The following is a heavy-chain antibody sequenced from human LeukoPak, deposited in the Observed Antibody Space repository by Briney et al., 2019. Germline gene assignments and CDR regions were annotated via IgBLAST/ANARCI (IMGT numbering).Heavy chain of an antibody. CDR1: GGSISSYY. J-gene: IGHJ6*03. CDR3: ARGLAAAGPYYYYYYMDV. V-gene: IGHV4-4*09. CDR2: IYTRGST. Sequence: SETLSLTCTVSGGSISSYYWSWIRQPPGKGLEWIGYIYTRGSTNYNPFLKSRVTISVDTSKNQSSLKLSSVTAADTAVYYCARGLAAAGPYYYYYYMDVWGKGTTVTVSS. D-gene: IGHD6-13*01.